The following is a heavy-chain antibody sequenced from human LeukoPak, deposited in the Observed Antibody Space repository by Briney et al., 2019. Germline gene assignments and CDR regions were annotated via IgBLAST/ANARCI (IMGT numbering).Heavy chain of an antibody. J-gene: IGHJ4*02. V-gene: IGHV3-9*01. CDR1: GFTFSSYG. CDR2: ISWNSGSI. CDR3: AKDMEDTAMGTFDY. Sequence: GGSLRLSCAASGFTFSSYGMSWVRQAPGKGLEWVSGISWNSGSIGYADSVKGRFTISRDNAKNSLYLQMNSLRAEDTALYYCAKDMEDTAMGTFDYWGQGTLVTVSS. D-gene: IGHD5-18*01.